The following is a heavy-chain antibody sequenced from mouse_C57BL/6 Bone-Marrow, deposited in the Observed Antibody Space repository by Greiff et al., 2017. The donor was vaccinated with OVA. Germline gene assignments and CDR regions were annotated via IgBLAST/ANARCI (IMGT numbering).Heavy chain of an antibody. J-gene: IGHJ4*01. CDR1: GFSFNTYA. CDR3: VRQGGRYYYAMDY. Sequence: EAGGGLVQPKGSLKLSCAASGFSFNTYAMNWVRQAPGKGLEWVARIRSKSNNYATYYADSVKDRFTISRDDSESMLYLQMNNLKTEDTAMYYCVRQGGRYYYAMDYWGQGTSVTVSS. CDR2: IRSKSNNYAT. D-gene: IGHD1-1*01. V-gene: IGHV10-1*01.